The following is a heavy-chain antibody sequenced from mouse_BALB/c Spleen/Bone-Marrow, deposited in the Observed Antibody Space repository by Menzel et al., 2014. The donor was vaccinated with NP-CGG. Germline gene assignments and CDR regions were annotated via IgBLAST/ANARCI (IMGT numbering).Heavy chain of an antibody. CDR1: GISITTGNYR. CDR3: ARYGNYFDY. D-gene: IGHD2-1*01. J-gene: IGHJ2*01. V-gene: IGHV3-5*02. Sequence: EVNLVESGPGLVKPSQTVSLTCTVTGISITTGNYRWSWIRQFPGNKLEWIGYIYYSGTITYSPSLTSRTTITRDTSKNQFFLEMNSLTAEDTATYYCARYGNYFDYWGQGTTLTVSS. CDR2: IYYSGTI.